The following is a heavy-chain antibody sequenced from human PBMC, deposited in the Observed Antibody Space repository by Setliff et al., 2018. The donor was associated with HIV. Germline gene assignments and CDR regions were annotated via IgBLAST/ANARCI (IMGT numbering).Heavy chain of an antibody. CDR2: IYYSGSS. D-gene: IGHD6-13*01. CDR3: ARHHPGGIAPAGLDY. Sequence: SETLSLPCTVSGGSITRSSNYWGWSRQPPGKGLGWFGSIYYSGSSYYNPSLKSRVTISVDTSENQFSLKLSSATAPDTAVDYCARHHPGGIAPAGLDYWGQGTLVTVSS. V-gene: IGHV4-39*01. CDR1: GGSITRSSNY. J-gene: IGHJ4*02.